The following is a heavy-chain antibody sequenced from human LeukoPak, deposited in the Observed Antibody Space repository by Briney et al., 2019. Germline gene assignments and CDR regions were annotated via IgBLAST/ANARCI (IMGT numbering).Heavy chain of an antibody. D-gene: IGHD3-10*02. CDR2: INPNSGGT. CDR3: ARVFASEAFDI. V-gene: IGHV1-2*04. Sequence: ASVKVSCKASGYTFTGYYMHWVRQAPGQGLEWMGWINPNSGGTNYAQKFQGWVTMTRDTSISTAYMELSRLRSDDTAVYCCARVFASEAFDIWGQGTMVTVSS. J-gene: IGHJ3*02. CDR1: GYTFTGYY.